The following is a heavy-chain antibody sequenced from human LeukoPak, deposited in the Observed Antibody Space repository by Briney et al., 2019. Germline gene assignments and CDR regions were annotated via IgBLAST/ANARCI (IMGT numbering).Heavy chain of an antibody. Sequence: SETLSLTCAVYGGSFSGYYWSWIRQPPGKGLEWIGEINHSGTTNQNPSLKSRVTISVDTSKNQFSLKLSSVTAADTAVYYCARGDRSSSNWPFDYWGQGTLVTVSS. CDR3: ARGDRSSSNWPFDY. D-gene: IGHD1-1*01. CDR1: GGSFSGYY. V-gene: IGHV4-34*01. J-gene: IGHJ4*02. CDR2: INHSGTT.